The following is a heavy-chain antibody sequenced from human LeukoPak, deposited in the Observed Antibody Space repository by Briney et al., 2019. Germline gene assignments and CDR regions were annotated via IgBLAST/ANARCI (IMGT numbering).Heavy chain of an antibody. Sequence: GASVKVSCKASGYTFTGYYMHWVRQAPGQGLEWMGWINPNSGGTNYAQKFQGRVTMTRDTSISTAYMELSRLRSDDTAVYYCARDSLDYDSSGYYPNWGQGTLVTVSS. J-gene: IGHJ4*02. CDR1: GYTFTGYY. CDR2: INPNSGGT. CDR3: ARDSLDYDSSGYYPN. V-gene: IGHV1-2*02. D-gene: IGHD3-22*01.